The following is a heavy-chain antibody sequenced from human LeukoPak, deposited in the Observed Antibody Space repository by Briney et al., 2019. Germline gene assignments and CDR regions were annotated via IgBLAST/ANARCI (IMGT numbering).Heavy chain of an antibody. Sequence: SETLSLTCTVSGGSISSSSYYWGWIRQPPGKGLEWIGSIYYSGSTYYNPSLKSRVTISVDTSKNQFSLKLSSVTAADTAVYYCARGTVDWSWFDPWGQGTLVTVSS. CDR3: ARGTVDWSWFDP. D-gene: IGHD1-14*01. J-gene: IGHJ5*02. V-gene: IGHV4-39*07. CDR2: IYYSGST. CDR1: GGSISSSSYY.